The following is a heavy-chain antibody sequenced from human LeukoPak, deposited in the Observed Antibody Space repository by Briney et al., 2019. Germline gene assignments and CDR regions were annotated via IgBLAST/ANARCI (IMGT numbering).Heavy chain of an antibody. Sequence: VASVKVSCKASGYTFTSFCFSWVRQAPGQGLEWMGWISAYNGNTNYPQKLQGRVTMTTDTSTSTAYMELRSLISDDTAVYYCARDPTTGSPFGELLYWSVWGQGTLVTVSS. D-gene: IGHD3-10*01. J-gene: IGHJ4*02. V-gene: IGHV1-18*01. CDR3: ARDPTTGSPFGELLYWSV. CDR1: GYTFTSFC. CDR2: ISAYNGNT.